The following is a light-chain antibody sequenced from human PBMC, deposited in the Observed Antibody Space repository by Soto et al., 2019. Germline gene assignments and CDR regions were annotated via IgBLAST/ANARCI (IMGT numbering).Light chain of an antibody. Sequence: DIQLTQSPSFLSASVGDRVTITCRASQGISNYLAWYQQKPGKAPKLLINVASTLQSGVPSRFSGSGSGTEFTLTISSLQPEDFATYYCHQLNGYFGPGTKVDIK. V-gene: IGKV1-9*01. CDR3: HQLNGY. CDR2: VAS. CDR1: QGISNY. J-gene: IGKJ3*01.